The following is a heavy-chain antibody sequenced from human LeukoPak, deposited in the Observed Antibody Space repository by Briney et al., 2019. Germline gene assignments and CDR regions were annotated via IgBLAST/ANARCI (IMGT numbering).Heavy chain of an antibody. D-gene: IGHD3-22*01. CDR1: GGSISSSSYY. Sequence: SETLSLTCTVSGGSISSSSYYWGWIRQPPGKGLEYIGSISYSGSTYYNPSLKSRVTISVDTSKNQFSLRLSSVTAADTAVYYCASLSKYYYESRGFFDYWGQGTLVTVSS. V-gene: IGHV4-39*01. J-gene: IGHJ4*02. CDR2: ISYSGST. CDR3: ASLSKYYYESRGFFDY.